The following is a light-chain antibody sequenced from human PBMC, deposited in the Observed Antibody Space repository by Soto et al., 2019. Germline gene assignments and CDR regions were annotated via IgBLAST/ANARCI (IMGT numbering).Light chain of an antibody. J-gene: IGKJ1*01. CDR1: QSVSNRY. CDR3: QQYNNWPPWT. CDR2: GAS. V-gene: IGKV3-15*01. Sequence: EVVLTQSPGTLSLSPGEGATPSCRASQSVSNRYFAWYQQKPGQAPRLLIYGASTRATGIPARFSGSGSGTEFTLTISSLQSEDFAVYYCQQYNNWPPWTFGQGTKVDI.